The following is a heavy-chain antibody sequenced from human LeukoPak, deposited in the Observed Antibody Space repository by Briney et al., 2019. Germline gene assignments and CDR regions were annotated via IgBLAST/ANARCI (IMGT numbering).Heavy chain of an antibody. CDR1: GGTFSSYA. CDR2: IIPILGIA. Sequence: SVKVSCKASGGTFSSYAISWVRQAPGQGLEWMGRIIPILGIAYYAQKFQGRVTITADKSTSTAYMELSSLRSEDTAVYYCARTYYYDSSGYWYWGQGTLVTVSS. J-gene: IGHJ4*02. V-gene: IGHV1-69*04. CDR3: ARTYYYDSSGYWY. D-gene: IGHD3-22*01.